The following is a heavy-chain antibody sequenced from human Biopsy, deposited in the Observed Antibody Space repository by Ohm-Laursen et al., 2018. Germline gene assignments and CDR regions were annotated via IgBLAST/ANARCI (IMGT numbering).Heavy chain of an antibody. V-gene: IGHV4-59*01. D-gene: IGHD3-16*01. Sequence: TLSLTCTVSGGSLNFYYWSWIRQPPGKGLEWIGYMYYSGSTKYSPSLKNRVTVSFDMSRNQFSLKLTSMTPADTAVYYCVRGRSPATYWGQGALVIVSS. J-gene: IGHJ4*02. CDR3: VRGRSPATY. CDR1: GGSLNFYY. CDR2: MYYSGST.